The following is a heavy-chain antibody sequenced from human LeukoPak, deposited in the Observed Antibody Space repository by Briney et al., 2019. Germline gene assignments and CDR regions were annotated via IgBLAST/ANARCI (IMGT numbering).Heavy chain of an antibody. CDR3: AAEPDAFDI. V-gene: IGHV3-9*01. D-gene: IGHD1-14*01. Sequence: GGSLRLSCAASGFTFDDYAMHWVRQAPGKGLEWVSGISWNSGSIGYADSVKGRFTISRDNAKNSVYLQMNSLRAEDTALYYCAAEPDAFDIWGQGTMVTVSS. CDR2: ISWNSGSI. CDR1: GFTFDDYA. J-gene: IGHJ3*02.